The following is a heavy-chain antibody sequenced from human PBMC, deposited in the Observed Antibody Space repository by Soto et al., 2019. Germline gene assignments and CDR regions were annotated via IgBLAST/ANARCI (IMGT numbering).Heavy chain of an antibody. CDR1: GFTFSNAW. CDR2: IKSKTDGGTT. CDR3: TTDLLYYYDSSGYYWAFDI. V-gene: IGHV3-15*01. J-gene: IGHJ3*02. Sequence: GGSLRLSCAASGFTFSNAWMIWVRQAPGKGLEWVGRIKSKTDGGTTDYAAPVKGRFTISRDDSKNTLYLQMNSLKTEDTAVYYCTTDLLYYYDSSGYYWAFDIWGQGTMVTVSS. D-gene: IGHD3-22*01.